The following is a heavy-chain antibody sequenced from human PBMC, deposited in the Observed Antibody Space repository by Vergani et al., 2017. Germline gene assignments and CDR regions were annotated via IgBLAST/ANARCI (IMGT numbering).Heavy chain of an antibody. Sequence: QVRLQESGPGLVKPSETLSLTCSVSGGSMSGYYWSWIRQPPGKELEWIGYMYHSGSTNYNPSLETRVTILGDTSKNQFSLQLNAVTAADTAVYYCGRVADFYGLGSRLLDLWGQGILVTGSS. D-gene: IGHD3-10*01. J-gene: IGHJ5*02. CDR1: GGSMSGYY. CDR2: MYHSGST. V-gene: IGHV4-59*01. CDR3: GRVADFYGLGSRLLDL.